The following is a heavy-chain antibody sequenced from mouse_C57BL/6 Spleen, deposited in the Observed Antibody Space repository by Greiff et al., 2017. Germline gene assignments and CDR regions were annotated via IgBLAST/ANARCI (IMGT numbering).Heavy chain of an antibody. D-gene: IGHD4-1*01. V-gene: IGHV1-64*01. CDR2: IHPNSGST. J-gene: IGHJ1*03. CDR1: GYTFTSYW. Sequence: QVQLQQSGAELVKPGALVKLSCKASGYTFTSYWMHWVKQRPGQGLEWIGMIHPNSGSTNYNETFKSKATLTVDKSSSTAYMQLSSLTSEDSAVYYCARGGLAGTWNWYCDVWGTGTTVTVSS. CDR3: ARGGLAGTWNWYCDV.